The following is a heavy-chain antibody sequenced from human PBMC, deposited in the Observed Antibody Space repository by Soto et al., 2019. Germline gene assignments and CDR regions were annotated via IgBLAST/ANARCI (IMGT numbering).Heavy chain of an antibody. V-gene: IGHV4-30-4*01. CDR3: ARGRHCLTGRCFPNWFDS. CDR1: GDSISTVDYL. J-gene: IGHJ5*01. D-gene: IGHD7-27*01. Sequence: SETLSLTCSVSGDSISTVDYLWAWIRQPPGQALEYIGYIYKSATTYYNPSFESRVAISLDTSKSQFSLNVTSVTAADTAVYFCARGRHCLTGRCFPNWFDSWGQGTLVTVSS. CDR2: IYKSATT.